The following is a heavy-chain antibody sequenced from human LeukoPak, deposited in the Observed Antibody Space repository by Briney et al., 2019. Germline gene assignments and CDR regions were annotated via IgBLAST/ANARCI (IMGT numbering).Heavy chain of an antibody. J-gene: IGHJ3*02. CDR1: GASVSNNNYY. Sequence: SETLSLTCTVSGASVSNNNYYWGWIRQPPGKGLEWIASIYYSGSTYYNPSLKSRVTISVDTSKNHLSLILSSVTAADTAVYYCAPGGYIGYGHAFDIWGQGTMVTVSS. CDR3: APGGYIGYGHAFDI. CDR2: IYYSGST. V-gene: IGHV4-39*07. D-gene: IGHD5-12*01.